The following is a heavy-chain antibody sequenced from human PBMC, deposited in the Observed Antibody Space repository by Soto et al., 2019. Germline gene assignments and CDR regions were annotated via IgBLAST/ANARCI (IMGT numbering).Heavy chain of an antibody. V-gene: IGHV1-18*01. D-gene: IGHD5-18*01. Sequence: ASVKVSCKASGYTFTSYGISWVRQAPGQGLEWMGWISAYNGNTNYAQKLQGRVTMTTDTSTSTAYMELRSLRSDDTAVYYCARDRRVLRGYSYGLGYWGQGTLVTVSS. CDR3: ARDRRVLRGYSYGLGY. J-gene: IGHJ4*02. CDR1: GYTFTSYG. CDR2: ISAYNGNT.